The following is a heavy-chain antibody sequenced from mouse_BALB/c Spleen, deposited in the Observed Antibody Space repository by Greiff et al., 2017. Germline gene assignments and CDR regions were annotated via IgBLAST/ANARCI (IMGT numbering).Heavy chain of an antibody. J-gene: IGHJ4*01. V-gene: IGHV14-3*02. CDR1: GFNIKDNY. Sequence: EVQLQQSGAELVKPGASVKFSCTASGFNIKDNYMHWVKQRPEQGLEWIGRIDPANGNTKYDPKFQGKATITADTSSNTAYLQLSSLTSEDTAVYFCARGTAAGAMDYWGQGTSVTVSS. D-gene: IGHD1-2*01. CDR3: ARGTAAGAMDY. CDR2: IDPANGNT.